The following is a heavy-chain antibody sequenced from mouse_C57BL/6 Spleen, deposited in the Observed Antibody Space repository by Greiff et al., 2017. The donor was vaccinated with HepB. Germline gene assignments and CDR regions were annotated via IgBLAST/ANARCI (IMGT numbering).Heavy chain of an antibody. CDR3: ARSDYGSSLDY. CDR2: IYPGDGDT. CDR1: GYAFSSYW. J-gene: IGHJ2*01. D-gene: IGHD1-1*01. V-gene: IGHV1-80*01. Sequence: VQLQQSGAELVKPGASVKISCKASGYAFSSYWMNWVKQRPGKGLEWIGQIYPGDGDTNYNGKFKGKATLTADKSSSTAYMQLSSLTSEDSAVYLGARSDYGSSLDYWGQGTTLTVSS.